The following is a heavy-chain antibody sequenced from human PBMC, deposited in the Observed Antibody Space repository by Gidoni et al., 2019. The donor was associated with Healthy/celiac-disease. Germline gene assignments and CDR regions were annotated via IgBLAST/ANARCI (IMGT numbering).Heavy chain of an antibody. J-gene: IGHJ4*02. CDR3: ARTVLLGAEIDY. D-gene: IGHD3-10*01. V-gene: IGHV3-48*02. CDR2: ISSSSRTI. CDR1: GFTFSSYR. Sequence: EVQLVEAGGGLVQPGGSLRLSWAASGFTFSSYRMNWVRQAPGKGLEWVSYISSSSRTIYYADSVTGRFTISRDNAKNSLYLQMNSLRDEDTAVYYCARTVLLGAEIDYWGQGTLVTVSS.